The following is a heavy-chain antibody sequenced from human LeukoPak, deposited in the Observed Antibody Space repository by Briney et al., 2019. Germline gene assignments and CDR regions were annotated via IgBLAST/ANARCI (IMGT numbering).Heavy chain of an antibody. Sequence: ASVKVSCKSSGYTFTCYYMHWVRQAPGQGLEWMGWINPNSGGTNYAQKFQGRVTLTRDTSISTAYMELSRLTSDDTALYYCARDTARITIFGVAKYMDVWGKGTTVTVSS. CDR1: GYTFTCYY. D-gene: IGHD3-3*01. V-gene: IGHV1-2*02. CDR2: INPNSGGT. J-gene: IGHJ6*03. CDR3: ARDTARITIFGVAKYMDV.